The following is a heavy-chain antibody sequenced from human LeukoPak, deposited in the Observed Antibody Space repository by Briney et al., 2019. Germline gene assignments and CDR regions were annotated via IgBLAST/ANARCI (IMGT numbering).Heavy chain of an antibody. D-gene: IGHD2-2*01. V-gene: IGHV4-4*09. Sequence: SESLSLTCTVSGSISGYYWSWIRPPPGKGLEWIGYIYTSVSANYNRSLASRVTLSLDTAKNQISLDLSSVAAADTAVYYCARQKCTSASCLTKNAFHIWGQGTMLSVSS. J-gene: IGHJ3*02. CDR3: ARQKCTSASCLTKNAFHI. CDR2: IYTSVSA. CDR1: GSISGYY.